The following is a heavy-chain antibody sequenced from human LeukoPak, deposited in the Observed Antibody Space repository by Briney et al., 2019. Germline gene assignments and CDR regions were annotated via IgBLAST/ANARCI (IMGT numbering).Heavy chain of an antibody. D-gene: IGHD3-16*01. J-gene: IGHJ6*02. CDR2: IYYSGST. Sequence: PSETLSLTCTVSGGSISSSSYYWGWIRQPPGKGLEWIGSIYYSGSTYYNPSLKSRVTISVDTSKNQFSLKLSSVTAADTAVYYCARPLGGTYYYYSMDVWGQGTTVTVSS. CDR1: GGSISSSSYY. V-gene: IGHV4-39*01. CDR3: ARPLGGTYYYYSMDV.